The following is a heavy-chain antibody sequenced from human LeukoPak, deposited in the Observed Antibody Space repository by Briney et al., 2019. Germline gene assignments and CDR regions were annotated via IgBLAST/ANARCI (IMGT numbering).Heavy chain of an antibody. V-gene: IGHV3-33*08. Sequence: PGRSLRLSCTASGFTFLAYGMHWVRQAPGKGLEWVAVIWYDGSNKYYADSVKGRFTISRDNSKNTLYLEMNSLRAEDTAVYYCARDYYYDSSGYWDYYFDYWGQGTLVSVSS. CDR2: IWYDGSNK. J-gene: IGHJ4*02. CDR1: GFTFLAYG. CDR3: ARDYYYDSSGYWDYYFDY. D-gene: IGHD3-22*01.